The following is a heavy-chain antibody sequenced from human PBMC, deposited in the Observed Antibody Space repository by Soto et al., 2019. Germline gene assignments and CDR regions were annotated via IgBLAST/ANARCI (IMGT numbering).Heavy chain of an antibody. CDR2: INDNGAIT. V-gene: IGHV3-74*01. D-gene: IGHD3-9*01. CDR1: GFTFSDYW. J-gene: IGHJ4*02. CDR3: ARGRKYDVLTGYNDY. Sequence: GGSLRLSCEASGFTFSDYWMHWVRQVPGGGLVWAARINDNGAITRYADSVKGRFTVSRDNANSTMFLQMTSLTAEDTAIYYCARGRKYDVLTGYNDYWGPGTMVTVYS.